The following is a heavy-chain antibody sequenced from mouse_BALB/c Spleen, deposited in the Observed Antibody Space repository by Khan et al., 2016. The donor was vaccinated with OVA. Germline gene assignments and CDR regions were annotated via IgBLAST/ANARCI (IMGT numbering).Heavy chain of an antibody. CDR2: IDPANGNP. Sequence: EVKLLESGAELVKPGASVKLSCTASAFNIKDTYMHWVKQRPEQGLEWIGRIDPANGNPKYDPKFLGKATITADTSSKPAYLHLSSLTSEDIAVYYGARTTMMLGFTYWGQGTLVTVSA. CDR3: ARTTMMLGFTY. V-gene: IGHV14-3*02. J-gene: IGHJ3*01. D-gene: IGHD2-4*01. CDR1: AFNIKDTY.